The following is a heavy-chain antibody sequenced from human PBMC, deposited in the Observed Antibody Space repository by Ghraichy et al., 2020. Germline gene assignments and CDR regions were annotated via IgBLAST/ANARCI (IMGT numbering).Heavy chain of an antibody. CDR2: TYFRSHWYT. V-gene: IGHV6-1*01. Sequence: SQTLSLTCAISGDRVSGLNVAWNWIRQSPSRGLEWLGRTYFRSHWYTDYAESVKSRITINPDTSKNQFSLHLNSVTPEDTAVYYCARDFSGSYGWFDPWGQGTLVSVSS. D-gene: IGHD3-10*01. J-gene: IGHJ5*02. CDR1: GDRVSGLNVA. CDR3: ARDFSGSYGWFDP.